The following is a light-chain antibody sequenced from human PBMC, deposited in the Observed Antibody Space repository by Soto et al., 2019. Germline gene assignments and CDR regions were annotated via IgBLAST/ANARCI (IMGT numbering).Light chain of an antibody. Sequence: EVVLTQSPATLSLSPGERATLSCRASQNVRTFLDWYQQNPGQPPRLLIYGASNSATGIPARFRGSGSGTDFSLTNCSLEPEDFAGYYCPQHSHWHPWSFGQGTRVDIQ. CDR2: GAS. CDR3: PQHSHWHPWS. CDR1: QNVRTF. J-gene: IGKJ1*01. V-gene: IGKV3D-11*02.